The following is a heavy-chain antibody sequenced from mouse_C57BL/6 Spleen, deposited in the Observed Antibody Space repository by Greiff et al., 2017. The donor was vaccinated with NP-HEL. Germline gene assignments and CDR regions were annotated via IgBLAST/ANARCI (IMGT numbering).Heavy chain of an antibody. CDR1: GYSFTDYN. J-gene: IGHJ4*01. D-gene: IGHD1-1*01. Sequence: VQLKESGPELVKPGASVKISCKASGYSFTDYNMNWVKQSNGKSLEWIGVINPNYGTTSYNQKFKGKATLTVDQSSSTAYMPLNSLTSEDSAVYYCARLDYGSRDAMDYWGQGTSVTVSS. V-gene: IGHV1-39*01. CDR2: INPNYGTT. CDR3: ARLDYGSRDAMDY.